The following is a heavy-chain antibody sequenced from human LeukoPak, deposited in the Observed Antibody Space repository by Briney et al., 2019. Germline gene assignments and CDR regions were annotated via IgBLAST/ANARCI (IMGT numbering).Heavy chain of an antibody. CDR1: GFIFSNYA. Sequence: GGSLRLSCAASGFIFSNYALMWVRQAPGKGLEWVSSITGRGDETFYADSVKGRFSLSRDNSKNMLYLQMYSLGAEDTAIYYCAKGAAAGLVDWFDPWGQGTPVTVSS. CDR2: ITGRGDET. CDR3: AKGAAAGLVDWFDP. D-gene: IGHD6-13*01. J-gene: IGHJ5*02. V-gene: IGHV3-23*01.